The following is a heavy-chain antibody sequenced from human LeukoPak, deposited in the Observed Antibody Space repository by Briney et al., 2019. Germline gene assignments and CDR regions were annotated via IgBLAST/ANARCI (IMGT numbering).Heavy chain of an antibody. CDR3: ATSESVLRYYGMDV. CDR2: IDYSGST. CDR1: GGSVTNDY. V-gene: IGHV4-59*08. Sequence: PSETLSLTCTVTGGSVTNDYWSWLRQPPGKGLEWLGHIDYSGSTNYNPSLKGRVTISVDTSKNQFSLNMSSVTAADTAVYYCATSESVLRYYGMDVWGQGTTVTVSS. J-gene: IGHJ6*02. D-gene: IGHD3-3*01.